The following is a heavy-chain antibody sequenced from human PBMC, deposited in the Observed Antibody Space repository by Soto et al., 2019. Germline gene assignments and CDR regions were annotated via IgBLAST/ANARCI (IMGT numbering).Heavy chain of an antibody. D-gene: IGHD3-22*01. CDR3: ARGRKYDSSGYYTLTPFDY. CDR1: GGSFSGYY. CDR2: INHSGST. J-gene: IGHJ4*02. V-gene: IGHV4-34*01. Sequence: KPSETLSLTCAVYGGSFSGYYWSWIRQPPGKGLEWIGEINHSGSTNYNPSLKSRVTISVDTSKNQFSLKLSSVTAADTAVYYCARGRKYDSSGYYTLTPFDYWGQGTLVTVSS.